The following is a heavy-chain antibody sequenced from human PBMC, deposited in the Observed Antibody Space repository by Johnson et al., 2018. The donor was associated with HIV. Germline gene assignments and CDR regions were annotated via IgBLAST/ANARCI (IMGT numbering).Heavy chain of an antibody. Sequence: QVQLVESGGGVAQPGRSLRLSCAASGFTFSNYGMHWVRQAPGKGLEWVAFIRYDGSNEYYADSVKGRFTISRDNSKNTLYLQMNSLRAEDTAVYYCAKWGSMRATSAFDIWGQGTMVTVSS. J-gene: IGHJ3*02. CDR1: GFTFSNYG. CDR2: IRYDGSNE. D-gene: IGHD1-26*01. CDR3: AKWGSMRATSAFDI. V-gene: IGHV3-30*02.